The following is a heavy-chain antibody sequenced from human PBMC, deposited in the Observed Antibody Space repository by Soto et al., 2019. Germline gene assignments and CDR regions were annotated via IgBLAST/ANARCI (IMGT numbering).Heavy chain of an antibody. D-gene: IGHD3-3*01. CDR3: ARVPYDFWSGHLGREGFDY. CDR2: ISSSSSTI. Sequence: GGSLRLSCAASGFTFSSYSMNWVRQAPGKGLEWVSYISSSSSTIYYADSVKGRFTISRDNAKNSLYLQMNSLRAEDTAVYYCARVPYDFWSGHLGREGFDYWGQGTLVTVSS. V-gene: IGHV3-48*01. J-gene: IGHJ4*02. CDR1: GFTFSSYS.